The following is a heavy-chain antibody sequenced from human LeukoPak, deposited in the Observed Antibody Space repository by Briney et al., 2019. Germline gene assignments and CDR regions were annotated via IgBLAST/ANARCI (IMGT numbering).Heavy chain of an antibody. CDR3: ARPYHAYDSSGYYFDY. CDR1: GYTFTSYG. J-gene: IGHJ4*02. D-gene: IGHD3-22*01. Sequence: ASVKVSCQASGYTFTSYGISWVRQAPGQGLEWMGWISAYNGNTNYAQKLQGRVTMTTDTSTSTAYMGLRSLRSDDTAVYYCARPYHAYDSSGYYFDYWGQGTLVTVSS. V-gene: IGHV1-18*01. CDR2: ISAYNGNT.